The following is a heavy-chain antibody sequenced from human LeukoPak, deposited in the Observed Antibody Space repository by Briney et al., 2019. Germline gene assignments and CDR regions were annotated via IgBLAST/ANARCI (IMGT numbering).Heavy chain of an antibody. Sequence: GGSLRLSCAASGFTFSGYTMNWVRQAPGKGLEWVSSISTSSSYIYYADSVKGRFTISRDNAKNSLYLQMNSLRVEDTALYYCAKDIGRVDTASTYMDVWGKGTTVTTSS. V-gene: IGHV3-21*04. D-gene: IGHD5-18*01. CDR2: ISTSSSYI. CDR1: GFTFSGYT. J-gene: IGHJ6*03. CDR3: AKDIGRVDTASTYMDV.